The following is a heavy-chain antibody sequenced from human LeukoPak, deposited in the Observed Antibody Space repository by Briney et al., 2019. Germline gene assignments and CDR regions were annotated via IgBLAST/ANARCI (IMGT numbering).Heavy chain of an antibody. CDR3: ARDRGYCSGGSCYRTLDY. Sequence: PSETLSLTCTVSGGPISSNYWSWIRQPPGKGLEWIGYIYYSGSTKYNPSLKSRVTMSVDTSKNQFSLKLSSVTAADTAVYYCARDRGYCSGGSCYRTLDYWGQGTLVTVSS. J-gene: IGHJ4*02. V-gene: IGHV4-59*01. D-gene: IGHD2-15*01. CDR2: IYYSGST. CDR1: GGPISSNY.